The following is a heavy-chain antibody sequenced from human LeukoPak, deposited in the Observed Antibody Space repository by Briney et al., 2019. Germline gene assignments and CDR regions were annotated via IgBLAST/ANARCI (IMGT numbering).Heavy chain of an antibody. J-gene: IGHJ4*02. CDR2: IYYSGST. V-gene: IGHV4-39*01. CDR3: ASLRGYMVRGVIVSGYYFDY. Sequence: YPSETLSLTCAVSGGSISSSNWWSWVRQPPGKGLEWIGSIYYSGSTYYNASLKSRVTISVDTSKKQFSLKLSSVTAADTAVYYCASLRGYMVRGVIVSGYYFDYWGQGTLVAVTS. D-gene: IGHD3-10*01. CDR1: GGSISSSNW.